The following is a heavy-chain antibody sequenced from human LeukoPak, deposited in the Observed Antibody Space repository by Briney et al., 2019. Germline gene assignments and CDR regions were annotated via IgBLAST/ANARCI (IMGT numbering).Heavy chain of an antibody. D-gene: IGHD1-14*01. CDR2: IKQDGSEK. J-gene: IGHJ6*03. CDR1: GFTFSSYW. CDR3: ARVRRGPYYHYYMDV. Sequence: PGGSLRLSCAASGFTFSSYWMSWVRQAPGKGLEWVANIKQDGSEKYYVDSVKGRFTISRDNAKNSLYLQMNSLRAEDTAVYYCARVRRGPYYHYYMDVWGKGTTVTVSS. V-gene: IGHV3-7*01.